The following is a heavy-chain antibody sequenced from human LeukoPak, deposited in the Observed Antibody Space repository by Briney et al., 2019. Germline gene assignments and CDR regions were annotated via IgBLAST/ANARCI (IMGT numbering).Heavy chain of an antibody. CDR1: GGSISSYY. CDR3: ARDGGSYHYYYYGMDV. Sequence: SETLSLTCTGSGGSISSYYWSWIRQPPGKGLEWIGYIYYSGSTNYNPSLKSRVTISVDTSKNQFSLKLSSVTAADTAVYYCARDGGSYHYYYYGMDVWGQGTTVTVSS. V-gene: IGHV4-59*01. D-gene: IGHD1-26*01. CDR2: IYYSGST. J-gene: IGHJ6*02.